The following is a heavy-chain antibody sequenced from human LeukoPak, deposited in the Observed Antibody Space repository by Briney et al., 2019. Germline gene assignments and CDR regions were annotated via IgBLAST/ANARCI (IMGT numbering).Heavy chain of an antibody. Sequence: QSGGSLRLSCTASGFTFSSYWMTWVRQALGKGLEWVANIKQDGSEKYYVDSVKGRFTISRDNAKNSLYLQMNSLRAEDTAVYYCARDHQVILSLDAFDIWGQGTMVTVSS. CDR3: ARDHQVILSLDAFDI. V-gene: IGHV3-7*01. CDR1: GFTFSSYW. CDR2: IKQDGSEK. J-gene: IGHJ3*02. D-gene: IGHD3-22*01.